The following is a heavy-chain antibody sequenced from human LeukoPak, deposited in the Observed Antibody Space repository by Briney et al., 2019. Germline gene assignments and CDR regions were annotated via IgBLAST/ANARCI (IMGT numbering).Heavy chain of an antibody. CDR2: IYPCDSDT. D-gene: IGHD3-10*01. CDR1: GYILTSYW. J-gene: IGHJ4*02. CDR3: ARQEGRYYGSWY. V-gene: IGHV5-51*01. Sequence: ESLTLSCMGSGYILTSYWIGWVRHMPGKGLEWLGIIYPCDSDTRYSPSFQGQVTISADKSISNTYLQWSSLKASDTAMYYCARQEGRYYGSWYWGQGTLVTVSS.